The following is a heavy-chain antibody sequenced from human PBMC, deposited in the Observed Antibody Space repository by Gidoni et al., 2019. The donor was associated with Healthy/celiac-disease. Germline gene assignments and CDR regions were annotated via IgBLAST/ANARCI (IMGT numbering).Heavy chain of an antibody. J-gene: IGHJ6*04. V-gene: IGHV5-10-1*03. CDR3: ARLGCSSTSCYYYYGMDV. Sequence: EVQLVQSGAEVKKPGESLRISCKGSGYSFTSYWISWVRQMPGKGLEWLGRIDPGDSYTNYSPSFQGPVTISAYKSISTAYLQWGSQKASDTAMYYCARLGCSSTSCYYYYGMDVWGKGTTVTVSS. CDR1: GYSFTSYW. D-gene: IGHD2-2*01. CDR2: IDPGDSYT.